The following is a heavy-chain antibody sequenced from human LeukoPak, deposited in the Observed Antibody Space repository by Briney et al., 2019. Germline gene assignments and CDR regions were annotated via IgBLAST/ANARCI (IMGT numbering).Heavy chain of an antibody. CDR1: GGSISSYY. Sequence: KTSETLSLTCTVSGGSISSYYWSWIRQPPGKGLEWIGSIYYSGSTYYNPSLKSRVTISVDTSKNQFSLKLSSVTAADTAVYYCANSRRGTFDYWGREPWSPSPQ. J-gene: IGHJ4*02. D-gene: IGHD1/OR15-1a*01. CDR3: ANSRRGTFDY. V-gene: IGHV4-59*05. CDR2: IYYSGST.